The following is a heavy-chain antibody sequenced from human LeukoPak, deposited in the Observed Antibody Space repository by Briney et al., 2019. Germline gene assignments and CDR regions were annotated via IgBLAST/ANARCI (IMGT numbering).Heavy chain of an antibody. V-gene: IGHV1-3*01. CDR3: AIPGGYDSWYFDY. D-gene: IGHD5-12*01. CDR2: INAGNGNT. CDR1: GYTFTSYA. Sequence: ASVKVSRKASGYTFTSYAMHWVRQAPGQRLEWMGWINAGNGNTKYSQKFQGRVTITRDTSASTAYMELSSLRSEDTAVYNCAIPGGYDSWYFDYWGQGTLVTVSS. J-gene: IGHJ4*02.